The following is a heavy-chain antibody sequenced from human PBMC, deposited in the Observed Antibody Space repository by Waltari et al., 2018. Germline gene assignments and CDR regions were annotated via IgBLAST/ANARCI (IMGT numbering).Heavy chain of an antibody. V-gene: IGHV4-34*01. CDR3: ARGNYYYYMDV. CDR1: GGSFSGYY. J-gene: IGHJ6*03. CDR2: INHSGST. Sequence: QVQLQQWGAGLLKPSETLSLTCAVYGGSFSGYYWSWIRQPPGKGLEWIGEINHSGSTNYNPSLQSRVTISVDTSKNQFSLKLSSVTAADTAVYYCARGNYYYYMDVWGKGTTVTVSS.